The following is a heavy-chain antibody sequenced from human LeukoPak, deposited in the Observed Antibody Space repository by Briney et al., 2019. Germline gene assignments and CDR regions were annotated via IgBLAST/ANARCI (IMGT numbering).Heavy chain of an antibody. CDR1: GGSFSGYY. V-gene: IGHV4-34*01. J-gene: IGHJ5*02. D-gene: IGHD3-22*01. CDR2: INHSGST. CDR3: ARGLPYYYDSSGNNNWFDP. Sequence: PSETLSLTCAVYGGSFSGYYWSWIRQPPGKGLEWIGEINHSGSTNYNPSLKGRVTISVDTSKNQFSLKLSSVTAADTAVYYCARGLPYYYDSSGNNNWFDPWGQGTLVTVSS.